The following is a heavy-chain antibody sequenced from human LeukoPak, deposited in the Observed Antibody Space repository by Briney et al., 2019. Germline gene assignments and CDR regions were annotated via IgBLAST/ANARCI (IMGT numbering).Heavy chain of an antibody. CDR1: GYTFTSYD. V-gene: IGHV1-8*01. J-gene: IGHJ6*02. Sequence: GASVKVSCKASGYTFTSYDINWVRRATGQGLEWMGWMNPNSGNTGYAQKFQGRVTMTRNTSISTAYMEVSSLRFEDTAVYYCARDTIMKSYHGMDVWGQGTTVTVSS. CDR3: ARDTIMKSYHGMDV. CDR2: MNPNSGNT. D-gene: IGHD2-8*01.